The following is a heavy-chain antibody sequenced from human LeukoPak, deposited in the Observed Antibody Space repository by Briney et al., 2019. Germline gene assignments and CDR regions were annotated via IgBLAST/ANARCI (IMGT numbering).Heavy chain of an antibody. CDR3: AKVRFGVTARYHFDF. D-gene: IGHD3-10*01. CDR2: IRYDGANI. CDR1: GFAFSSYG. J-gene: IGHJ4*02. Sequence: GGSLRLSCAASGFAFSSYGMHWVRQAPGKGLEWVAFIRYDGANIRYADSVKGRFTFSRDNSKNTLYLQMNSLRAEDTAVYYCAKVRFGVTARYHFDFWGQGTLVTVSS. V-gene: IGHV3-30*02.